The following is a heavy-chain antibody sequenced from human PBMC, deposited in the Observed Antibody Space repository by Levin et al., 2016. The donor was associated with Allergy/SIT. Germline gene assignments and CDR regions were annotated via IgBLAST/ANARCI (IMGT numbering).Heavy chain of an antibody. J-gene: IGHJ4*02. CDR3: VKDYGDGNPFDC. CDR2: IIGSGGNT. Sequence: ETLSLTCAASGFTFSSHVMSWVRQAPGKGLEWISAIIGSGGNTFYADSVKGRFTISRDNSKNTLYLQLNSLRAEDTATYYCVKDYGDGNPFDCWGQGTQVTVSS. D-gene: IGHD4-17*01. V-gene: IGHV3-23*01. CDR1: GFTFSSHV.